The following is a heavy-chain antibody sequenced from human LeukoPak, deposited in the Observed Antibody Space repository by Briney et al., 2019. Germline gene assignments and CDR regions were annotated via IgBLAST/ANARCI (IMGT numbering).Heavy chain of an antibody. CDR1: GGSITNYY. J-gene: IGHJ5*02. CDR3: AGGVRHQPGTFGGTFDP. CDR2: IFYNGNS. V-gene: IGHV4-59*01. D-gene: IGHD1/OR15-1a*01. Sequence: SETPSLTCTVSGGSITNYYWNWIRQAPGKGLEWIGYIFYNGNSNYNPSLSRRVTLSVDTSKNLLSLRLISVTAADTAVYYCAGGVRHQPGTFGGTFDPWGQGTPVTVSS.